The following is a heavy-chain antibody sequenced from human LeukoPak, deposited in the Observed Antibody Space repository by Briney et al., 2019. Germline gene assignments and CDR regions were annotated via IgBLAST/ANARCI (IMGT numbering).Heavy chain of an antibody. J-gene: IGHJ4*02. D-gene: IGHD3-3*01. CDR2: INHSGST. V-gene: IGHV4-34*01. Sequence: PGGSLRLSCAASGFTFSDYYMSWIRQPPGKGLEWIGEINHSGSTNYNPSLKSRVTISVDTSKNQFSLKLSSVTAADTAVYYCATAGYYDFWSGYSFDYWGQGTLVTVSS. CDR1: GFTFSDYY. CDR3: ATAGYYDFWSGYSFDY.